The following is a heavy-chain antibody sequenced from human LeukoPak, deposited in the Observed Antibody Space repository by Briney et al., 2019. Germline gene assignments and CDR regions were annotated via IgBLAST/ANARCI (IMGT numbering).Heavy chain of an antibody. CDR1: GFTVSSNY. D-gene: IGHD3-22*01. V-gene: IGHV3-53*01. CDR3: AKSLHYDSSGYGY. Sequence: GGSLRLSCAASGFTVSSNYMSWVRQAPGKGLEWVSVIYSGGSTYYADSVKGRFTISRDNSKNTLYLQMNSLRAEDTAVYYCAKSLHYDSSGYGYWGQGTLVTVSS. J-gene: IGHJ4*02. CDR2: IYSGGST.